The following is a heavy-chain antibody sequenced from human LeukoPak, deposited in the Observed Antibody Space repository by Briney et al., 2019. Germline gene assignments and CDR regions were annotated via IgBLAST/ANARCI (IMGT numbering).Heavy chain of an antibody. CDR2: VSGEGGTT. CDR3: AKSYLDQPDAFGV. V-gene: IGHV3-43*02. CDR1: GFAFEDDG. Sequence: GGSLRLSCAASGFAFEDDGMHWVRQTPGGGLQWVSLVSGEGGTTYYIDSVKGRFTISRDNSQNSLHLQMNSLRIEDTGMYYCAKSYLDQPDAFGVWGQGTMVIVSS. D-gene: IGHD1/OR15-1a*01. J-gene: IGHJ3*01.